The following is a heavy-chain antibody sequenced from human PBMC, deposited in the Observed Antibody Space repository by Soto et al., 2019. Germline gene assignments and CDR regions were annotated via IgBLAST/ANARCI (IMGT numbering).Heavy chain of an antibody. D-gene: IGHD3-10*01. CDR1: GYTFTNYG. CDR3: SRDPDYYGTGSYFDL. CDR2: ISANNGKT. V-gene: IGHV1-18*01. Sequence: VQLVQSGAEVKKPEASVKVFCKASGYTFTNYGISWARQAPGQGLERMGWISANNGKTNYAQNVQGRVTMTTDTSTSTAYMEVRSLRSDDTAIYVCSRDPDYYGTGSYFDLWGRGTLVTVS. J-gene: IGHJ2*01.